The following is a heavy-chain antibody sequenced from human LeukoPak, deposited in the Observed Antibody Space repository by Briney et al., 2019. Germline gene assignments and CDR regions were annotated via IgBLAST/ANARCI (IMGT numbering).Heavy chain of an antibody. V-gene: IGHV4-39*01. CDR3: ASVAYFDWLHDY. J-gene: IGHJ4*02. Sequence: SETLSLTCTVSGGSISSSSYYWGWIRQPPGKGLEWIGSIYYSGSTYYNPSLKSRVTISVDTSKNQFSLKLSSVTAADTAVYYCASVAYFDWLHDYWGQGTLVTVSS. CDR1: GGSISSSSYY. D-gene: IGHD3-9*01. CDR2: IYYSGST.